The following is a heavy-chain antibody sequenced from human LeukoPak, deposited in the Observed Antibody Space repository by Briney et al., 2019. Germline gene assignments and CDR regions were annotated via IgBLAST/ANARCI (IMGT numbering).Heavy chain of an antibody. D-gene: IGHD3-22*01. V-gene: IGHV1-2*02. J-gene: IGHJ4*02. CDR1: GYTFTGYY. CDR2: INPNSGGT. Sequence: ASVKVSCKASGYTFTGYYMHWVRQAPGQGLEWMGWINPNSGGTNYAQEFQGRVTMTRDTSISTAYMELSRLRSDDTAVYYCARDPYYYDSSEMGSFDYWGQGTLVTVSS. CDR3: ARDPYYYDSSEMGSFDY.